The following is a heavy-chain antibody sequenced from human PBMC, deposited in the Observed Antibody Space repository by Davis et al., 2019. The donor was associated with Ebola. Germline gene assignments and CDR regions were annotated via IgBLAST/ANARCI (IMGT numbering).Heavy chain of an antibody. Sequence: MPSETLSPTCTVSGGSISSYYWSWIRQSPGKGLEWIGNTYYSASTNHNPSLKSRVTMSVDTSKNQFSLKMYSVTAADTAVYYCARAVAVAGTHYYYYGMDVWGKGTTVTVSS. V-gene: IGHV4-59*01. CDR1: GGSISSYY. J-gene: IGHJ6*04. D-gene: IGHD6-19*01. CDR3: ARAVAVAGTHYYYYGMDV. CDR2: TYYSAST.